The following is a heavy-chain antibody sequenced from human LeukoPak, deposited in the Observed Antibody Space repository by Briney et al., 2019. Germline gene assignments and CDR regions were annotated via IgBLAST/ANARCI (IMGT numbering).Heavy chain of an antibody. J-gene: IGHJ4*02. D-gene: IGHD3-10*01. CDR1: GFTFSSYA. CDR2: ISGSGGST. V-gene: IGHV3-23*01. CDR3: ARGPGSDAHYFDH. Sequence: GGSLRLSCAASGFTFSSYAMSWVRQAPGKGLEWVSAISGSGGSTYYAGSVKGRFTISRDNSKNTLYQQMNSLRAEDTAVYYCARGPGSDAHYFDHWGQGTLVSVSS.